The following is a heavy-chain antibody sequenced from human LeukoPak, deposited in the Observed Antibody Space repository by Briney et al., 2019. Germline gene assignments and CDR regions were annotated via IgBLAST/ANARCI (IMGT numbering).Heavy chain of an antibody. D-gene: IGHD1-26*01. CDR3: ARGWSVGGVPRQEGFDY. CDR1: GYTFTSYY. CDR2: INPSGGST. J-gene: IGHJ4*02. V-gene: IGHV1-46*01. Sequence: GASVKVSCKASGYTFTSYYMHWVRQAPGQGLEWMGIINPSGGSTSYAQKFQGRVTMTRDMSTSTVYMELSSLRPEDTAVYYCARGWSVGGVPRQEGFDYWGQGTLVTVSS.